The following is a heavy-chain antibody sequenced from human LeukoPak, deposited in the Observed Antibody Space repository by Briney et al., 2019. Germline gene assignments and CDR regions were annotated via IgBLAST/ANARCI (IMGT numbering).Heavy chain of an antibody. D-gene: IGHD3-10*01. CDR1: GGSISSGGHY. Sequence: SETLSLTCTVSGGSISSGGHYWSWMRQPPGKGLEWIGYIYHSGSTNYNPSLKSRVTISVDTSKNQFSLKLSSVTAADTAVYYCARHYPPWKRITMVRGVITYFDYWGQGTLVTVSS. CDR3: ARHYPPWKRITMVRGVITYFDY. V-gene: IGHV4-30-2*01. CDR2: IYHSGST. J-gene: IGHJ4*02.